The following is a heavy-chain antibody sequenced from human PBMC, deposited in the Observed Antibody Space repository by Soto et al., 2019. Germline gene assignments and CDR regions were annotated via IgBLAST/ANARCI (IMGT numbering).Heavy chain of an antibody. D-gene: IGHD6-13*01. J-gene: IGHJ6*02. CDR1: GFTFSSYE. V-gene: IGHV3-48*03. CDR2: ISSSGSTI. CDR3: ARVSSWDSSSLVYYGMDV. Sequence: EVQLVESGGGLVQPGGSLRLSCAASGFTFSSYEMNWVRQAPGKGLEWVADISSSGSTIYYADSVKGRFTISRDNAKNSLYLEMNSLRAEDTAVYYCARVSSWDSSSLVYYGMDVWGQGTTVTVSS.